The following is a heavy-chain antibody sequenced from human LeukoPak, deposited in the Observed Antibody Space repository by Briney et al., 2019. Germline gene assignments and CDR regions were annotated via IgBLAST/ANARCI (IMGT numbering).Heavy chain of an antibody. Sequence: SVTVSCTASGGTFSSYAISWVRQAPGQGLEWMGGIIPIFGTANYAQKSQGRVTITADESTSTAYMELSSLRSEDTAVYYCARDFGPSAGAIDYWGQGTLVTVSS. CDR2: IIPIFGTA. D-gene: IGHD6-13*01. CDR1: GGTFSSYA. V-gene: IGHV1-69*13. CDR3: ARDFGPSAGAIDY. J-gene: IGHJ4*02.